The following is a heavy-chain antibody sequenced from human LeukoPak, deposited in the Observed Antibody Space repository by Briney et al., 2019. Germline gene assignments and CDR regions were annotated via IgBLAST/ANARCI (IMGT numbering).Heavy chain of an antibody. V-gene: IGHV4-38-2*02. D-gene: IGHD6-19*01. CDR1: GYSISSGYY. CDR2: IYHSGST. J-gene: IGHJ4*02. CDR3: ARGRLRGGWYSRYFDY. Sequence: SETLSLTCTVSGYSISSGYYWGWIRQPPGKGLEWIGSIYHSGSTYYNPSLKSRVTISVDTSKNQFSLKLSPVTAADTAVYYCARGRLRGGWYSRYFDYWGQGPLVTVSS.